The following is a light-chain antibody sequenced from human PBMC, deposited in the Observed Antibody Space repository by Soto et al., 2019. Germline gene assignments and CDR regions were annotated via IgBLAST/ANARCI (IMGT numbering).Light chain of an antibody. Sequence: DIQMTQSPSTLSGSVGDRVTITCRASQTISSWLAWYQQKPGKAPKLLIYKASTLKSGVPSRFSGSGSGTYFTFTISSLQPEDFATYYCQQYDDLPLTFGEGTRVDI. CDR3: QQYDDLPLT. J-gene: IGKJ4*01. CDR1: QTISSW. CDR2: KAS. V-gene: IGKV1-5*03.